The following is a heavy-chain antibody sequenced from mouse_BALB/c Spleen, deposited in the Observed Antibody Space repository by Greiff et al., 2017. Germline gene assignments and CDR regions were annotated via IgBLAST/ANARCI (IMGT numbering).Heavy chain of an antibody. Sequence: QVQLKESGAELVRPGVSVKISCKGSGYTFTDYAMHWVKQSHAKSLEWIGVISTYYGDASYNQKFKGKATMTVDKSSSTAYMELARLTSEDSAIYYCARIYYVSSYNAMDYWGQGTSVTVSS. V-gene: IGHV1S137*01. CDR3: ARIYYVSSYNAMDY. J-gene: IGHJ4*01. D-gene: IGHD1-1*01. CDR1: GYTFTDYA. CDR2: ISTYYGDA.